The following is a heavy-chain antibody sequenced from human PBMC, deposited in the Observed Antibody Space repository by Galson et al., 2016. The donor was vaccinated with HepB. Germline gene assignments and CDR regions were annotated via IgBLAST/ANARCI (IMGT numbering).Heavy chain of an antibody. Sequence: GLEWMGIIYPGDSHSRYSPSLQGQVTISADKSINTAYLQWSSLTASDTAVYYCARTHSGGTDYYYYAMDVWGQGTTVTVSS. CDR2: IYPGDSHS. D-gene: IGHD2-15*01. V-gene: IGHV5-51*01. J-gene: IGHJ6*02. CDR3: ARTHSGGTDYYYYAMDV.